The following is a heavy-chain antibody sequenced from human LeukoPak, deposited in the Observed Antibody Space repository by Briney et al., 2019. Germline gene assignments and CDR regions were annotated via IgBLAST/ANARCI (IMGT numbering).Heavy chain of an antibody. Sequence: SETLSLTCTVSGGSISSYYWTWIRQSPGKGLEWIGYIYYSGSTNYNPSLKSRVTISVDTPKNQFSLNLSSVTAADTAVYYCARADSSSWWDWGQGTLVTVSS. J-gene: IGHJ4*02. D-gene: IGHD6-13*01. V-gene: IGHV4-59*01. CDR2: IYYSGST. CDR1: GGSISSYY. CDR3: ARADSSSWWD.